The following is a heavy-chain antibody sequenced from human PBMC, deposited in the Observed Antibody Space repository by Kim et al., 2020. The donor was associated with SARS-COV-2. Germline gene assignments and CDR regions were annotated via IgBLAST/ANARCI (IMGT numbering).Heavy chain of an antibody. J-gene: IGHJ2*01. CDR2: IYSGGST. CDR1: GFTVSSNY. CDR3: ARVDCGGDCPSGGWYFDL. D-gene: IGHD2-21*02. Sequence: GGSLRLSCAASGFTVSSNYMSWVRQAPGKGLEWVSVIYSGGSTYYADSVKGRFTISRHNSKNTLYLQMNSLRAEDTAVYYCARVDCGGDCPSGGWYFDLWGRGTLVTVSS. V-gene: IGHV3-53*04.